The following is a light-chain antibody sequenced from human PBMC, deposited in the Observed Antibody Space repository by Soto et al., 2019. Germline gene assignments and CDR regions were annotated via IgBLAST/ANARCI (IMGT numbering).Light chain of an antibody. Sequence: EIVLTQSPGTLSLSPGERATLSCRASQSVISRYLAWYQQKPGQAPRLLIYGASTRATGIPDRFSGGGSGTDFTLTISRLEPEDFAVYYCQQYGSSGTFGQGTKVDIK. CDR3: QQYGSSGT. CDR1: QSVISRY. V-gene: IGKV3-20*01. CDR2: GAS. J-gene: IGKJ1*01.